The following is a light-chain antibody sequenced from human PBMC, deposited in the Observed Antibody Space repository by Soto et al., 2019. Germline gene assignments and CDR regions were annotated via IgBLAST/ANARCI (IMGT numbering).Light chain of an antibody. CDR1: SSDVGGYNY. Sequence: QSVLTQPASVSGSPGQSITISCTGTSSDVGGYNYVSWYQQHPGKAPKLMIYDVSNRPSGVSNRFSGSKSGNTASLTISVLQAEDEADYYCSSYTSRSTRVFGTGPKVPVL. CDR3: SSYTSRSTRV. V-gene: IGLV2-14*01. CDR2: DVS. J-gene: IGLJ1*01.